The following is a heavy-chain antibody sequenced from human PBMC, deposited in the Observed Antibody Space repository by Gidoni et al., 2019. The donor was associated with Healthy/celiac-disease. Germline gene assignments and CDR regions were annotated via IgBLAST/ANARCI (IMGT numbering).Heavy chain of an antibody. CDR3: ARSPVGDSGWSGMDV. Sequence: QVQLVESGVGLVKPGGSLSRSCAASGFPFRHYYMSWIRQAPGKGLEWVSYISSSSSYTNYADSVKGRFTISRDNAKNSLYLQMNSLRAEDTAVYYCARSPVGDSGWSGMDVWGQGTTVTVSS. J-gene: IGHJ6*02. D-gene: IGHD2-21*01. CDR2: ISSSSSYT. CDR1: GFPFRHYY. V-gene: IGHV3-11*05.